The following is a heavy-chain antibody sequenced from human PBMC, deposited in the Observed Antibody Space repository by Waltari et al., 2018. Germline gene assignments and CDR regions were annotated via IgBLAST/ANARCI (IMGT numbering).Heavy chain of an antibody. D-gene: IGHD6-13*01. CDR3: ASLRAAGYYYYYYGMDV. Sequence: QLQLQKSGTGLETPSQTLSLTCTISGDPVSIRSYSWPWLRPRPGKCLEWIGYIYYSGSTYYNPSLKSRVTISVDTSKNQVSLKLSSVTAADTAVYYCASLRAAGYYYYYYGMDVWGQGTTVTVSS. CDR2: IYYSGST. CDR1: GDPVSIRSYS. J-gene: IGHJ6*02. V-gene: IGHV4-31*03.